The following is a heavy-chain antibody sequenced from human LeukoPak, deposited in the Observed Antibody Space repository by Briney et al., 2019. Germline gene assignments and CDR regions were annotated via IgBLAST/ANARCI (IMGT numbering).Heavy chain of an antibody. Sequence: PGGSLRLSCAASGFTFSSYSMNWVRQAPGKGLEWVSSISSSGSYIYYADSVKGRFTISRDNAKNTLFLQMNNLRDEDTAVYYCARDSRGYYIFDFWGQGTLVTVSS. J-gene: IGHJ4*02. CDR3: ARDSRGYYIFDF. V-gene: IGHV3-21*01. CDR2: ISSSGSYI. CDR1: GFTFSSYS. D-gene: IGHD3-22*01.